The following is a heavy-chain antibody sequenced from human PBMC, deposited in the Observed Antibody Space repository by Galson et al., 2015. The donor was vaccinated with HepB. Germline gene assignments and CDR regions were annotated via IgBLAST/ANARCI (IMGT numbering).Heavy chain of an antibody. Sequence: SVKVSCKASGYTFTSYGISWVRQAPGQGLEWMGWISAYNGNTNYAQKLQGRVTMTTDTSTSTAYMELRSLRSDDTAVYYCARVSTYVAVAGDFELRYWGQGTLVTVSS. CDR2: ISAYNGNT. CDR1: GYTFTSYG. CDR3: ARVSTYVAVAGDFELRY. D-gene: IGHD6-19*01. J-gene: IGHJ4*02. V-gene: IGHV1-18*04.